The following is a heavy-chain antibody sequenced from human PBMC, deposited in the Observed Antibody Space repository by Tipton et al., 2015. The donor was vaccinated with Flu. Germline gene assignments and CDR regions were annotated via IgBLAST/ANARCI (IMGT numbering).Heavy chain of an antibody. CDR1: GYSISTGYY. D-gene: IGHD5-12*01. CDR2: VYHSGSI. CDR3: AREVATIGRWFDP. Sequence: TLSLTCTVSGYSISTGYYWGWVRQSPGKGLEWIGNVYHSGSIYYNPSLQSRVTMSVDTSKNQFSLKLSSLTAAATAVYYCAREVATIGRWFDPWGQGTLVTVSS. J-gene: IGHJ5*02. V-gene: IGHV4-38-2*02.